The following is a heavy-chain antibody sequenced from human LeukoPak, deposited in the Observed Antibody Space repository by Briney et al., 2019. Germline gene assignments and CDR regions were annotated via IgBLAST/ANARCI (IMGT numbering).Heavy chain of an antibody. D-gene: IGHD4-17*01. J-gene: IGHJ6*02. V-gene: IGHV1-46*01. CDR1: GYTFTNYY. CDR3: ASKSYAAPSPGDYGYYYYGMDV. CDR2: INPSGGSA. Sequence: ASVKVSCKASGYTFTNYYMHWVRQAPGQGLEWMGVINPSGGSASYAQQFQGRITLTRDTSTSTVYMELSSLRSEDTAVYYCASKSYAAPSPGDYGYYYYGMDVWGQGTTVTVSS.